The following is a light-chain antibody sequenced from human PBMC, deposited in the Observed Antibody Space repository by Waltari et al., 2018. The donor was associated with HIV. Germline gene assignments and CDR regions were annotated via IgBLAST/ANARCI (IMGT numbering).Light chain of an antibody. CDR3: QQTSSLPLT. CDR1: LDINIY. J-gene: IGKJ4*01. CDR2: TAS. Sequence: DIQMTQSPSSVSASVGDRVTITCRASLDINIYLAWYQQKPGKAPDLLIYTASTLERGVPSRFRGSGSGTDFTLTITSLQPDDVATYFCQQTSSLPLTFGGGTKVEIK. V-gene: IGKV1-12*01.